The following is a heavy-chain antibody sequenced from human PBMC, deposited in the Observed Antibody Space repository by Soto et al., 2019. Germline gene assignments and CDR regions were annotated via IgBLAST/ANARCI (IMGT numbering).Heavy chain of an antibody. D-gene: IGHD3-9*01. CDR2: VNHSGST. V-gene: IGHV4-34*01. CDR1: GGSFSGYY. J-gene: IGHJ5*02. CDR3: ARGWSGLVIIRFDP. Sequence: ASETLSLTCAVYGGSFSGYYWSWIRQPPGKGLEWIGEVNHSGSTNYNPSLKSQVTISVDTSKNQFSLKLSSVTAADTAVYYCARGWSGLVIIRFDPWGQGTLVTVSS.